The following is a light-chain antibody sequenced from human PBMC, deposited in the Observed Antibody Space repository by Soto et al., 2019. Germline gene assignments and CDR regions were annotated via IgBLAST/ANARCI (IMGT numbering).Light chain of an antibody. V-gene: IGLV1-40*01. CDR2: GNS. CDR3: QSYDSSLSASVV. J-gene: IGLJ2*01. CDR1: SSNIGAGYD. Sequence: QPVLTQPPSVSGAPGQRVTISCTGSSSNIGAGYDVHWYQQLPGTAPKLLIYGNSNRPSGVPDRFSGSKSGTSASLAITGLQAEDEADYYCQSYDSSLSASVVFGGGTKLTVL.